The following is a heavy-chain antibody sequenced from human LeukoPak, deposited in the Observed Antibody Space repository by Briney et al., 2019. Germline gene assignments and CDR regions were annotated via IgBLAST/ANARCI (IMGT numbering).Heavy chain of an antibody. J-gene: IGHJ4*02. D-gene: IGHD1-1*01. Sequence: GGSLRLSCAASGLTFRNYGMHWVRQAPGMGLEWVAIISYDGGNKYYADSVRGRFAISKDNSQNTLYLQMNSLRAEDTAVYYCASHRGDYATGYFDYWGQGTLVTVSS. CDR1: GLTFRNYG. CDR2: ISYDGGNK. V-gene: IGHV3-30*03. CDR3: ASHRGDYATGYFDY.